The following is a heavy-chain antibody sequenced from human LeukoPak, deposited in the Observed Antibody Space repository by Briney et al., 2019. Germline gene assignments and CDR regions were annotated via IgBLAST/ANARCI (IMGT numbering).Heavy chain of an antibody. J-gene: IGHJ4*02. CDR2: IYTAGST. Sequence: GGSLRLSCAASGFTVSNNYMSWVRQAPGKGLEWASIIYTAGSTYYADSVKGRFTTSRDNSKNTLYLQMNSLRAEDTAVYYCATDYDVLTGYYSDVGYWGQGTLVTVSS. CDR3: ATDYDVLTGYYSDVGY. V-gene: IGHV3-66*01. D-gene: IGHD3-9*01. CDR1: GFTVSNNY.